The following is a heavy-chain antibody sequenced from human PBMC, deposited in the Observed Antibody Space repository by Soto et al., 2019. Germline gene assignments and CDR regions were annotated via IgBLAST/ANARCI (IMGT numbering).Heavy chain of an antibody. Sequence: GSLRLSCAASGFTFSSYALSWVRQAPGKGLEWVSAISGSGGSTYYADSVKGRFTISRDNSKNTLYLQMNSLRAEDTAVFYCAKARAQYYDFWSGYPVDYWGQGTLVTVSS. CDR2: ISGSGGST. CDR1: GFTFSSYA. CDR3: AKARAQYYDFWSGYPVDY. V-gene: IGHV3-23*01. D-gene: IGHD3-3*01. J-gene: IGHJ4*02.